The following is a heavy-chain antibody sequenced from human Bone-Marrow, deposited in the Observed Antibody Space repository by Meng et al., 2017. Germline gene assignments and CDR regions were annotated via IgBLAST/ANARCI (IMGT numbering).Heavy chain of an antibody. J-gene: IGHJ4*02. CDR1: GGSISGYY. V-gene: IGHV4-59*01. CDR2: ISYSGNT. D-gene: IGHD2-15*01. CDR3: AREGYCSLGTCYRGEIDY. Sequence: SETLSLTCTVSGGSISGYYWSWIRQPPGKGLEWIGYISYSGNTNYNPSLKSRVTISADTSKSQVSLKLSSVTAADTAVYYCAREGYCSLGTCYRGEIDYWGRGTLVTVSS.